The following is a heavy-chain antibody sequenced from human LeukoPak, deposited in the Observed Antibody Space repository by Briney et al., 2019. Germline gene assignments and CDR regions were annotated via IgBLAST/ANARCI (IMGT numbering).Heavy chain of an antibody. CDR3: ARLMTTVTLDY. D-gene: IGHD4-17*01. Sequence: SETLSLTCAVYGGSFSGYYWSWIRQPPGKGLEWIGEINHSGSTNYNPSLKSRVTISVDTSKNQFSLKLSSVTAADTAVYYCARLMTTVTLDYWGQGTLVTVSS. J-gene: IGHJ4*02. CDR1: GGSFSGYY. CDR2: INHSGST. V-gene: IGHV4-34*01.